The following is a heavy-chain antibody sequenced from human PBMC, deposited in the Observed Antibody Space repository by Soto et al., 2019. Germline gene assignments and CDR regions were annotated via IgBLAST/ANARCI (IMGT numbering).Heavy chain of an antibody. J-gene: IGHJ4*02. Sequence: EVQLVESGGRLVQPGGSLRLSCAASGFMVSAYWMSWVRQDPGKGLEWVATISGGASDKFYVDSVKGRFTISRDDSKNTLYLQMNSLRDEDTYVYYCVREDWHRFDSWGQGTLVTVSS. D-gene: IGHD2-21*01. CDR2: ISGGASDK. CDR1: GFMVSAYW. V-gene: IGHV3-7*01. CDR3: VREDWHRFDS.